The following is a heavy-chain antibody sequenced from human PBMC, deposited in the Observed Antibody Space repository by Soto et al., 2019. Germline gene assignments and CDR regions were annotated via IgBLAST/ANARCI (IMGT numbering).Heavy chain of an antibody. V-gene: IGHV4-31*03. CDR1: GGSISSGGYY. Sequence: QVQLQESGPGLVKPSQTLSLTCTVSGGSISSGGYYWSWIRQDPGKGLEWIGYIYCSASTYYNPSLKRRVTISVDTSTNRFSLKLSSVTAADTAVYYCATGGRRSPGMDVWGQGTTVTVSS. CDR3: ATGGRRSPGMDV. J-gene: IGHJ6*02. CDR2: IYCSAST.